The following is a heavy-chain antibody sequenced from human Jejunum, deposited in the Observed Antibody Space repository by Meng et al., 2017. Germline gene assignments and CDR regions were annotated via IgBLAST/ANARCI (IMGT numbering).Heavy chain of an antibody. CDR3: ARGINAGVDY. CDR1: GYTFTSYH. Sequence: ASVKVSCKASGYTFTSYHINWVRQATGQGLEWMGWMNPNNGDTGYAQKFQGRGTMTRDTYIGTAYMELGSLESDDTAVYYFARGINAGVDYWGQGTTVTVSS. V-gene: IGHV1-8*01. CDR2: MNPNNGDT. D-gene: IGHD1-26*01. J-gene: IGHJ4*03.